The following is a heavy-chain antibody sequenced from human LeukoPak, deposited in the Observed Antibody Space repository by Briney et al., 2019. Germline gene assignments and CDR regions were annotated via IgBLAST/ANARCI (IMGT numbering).Heavy chain of an antibody. CDR3: AKDYGDFYFDT. Sequence: PSETLSLTCAVYGGSFSGYYWRWIRQPPGKGLEWIGEINHSGSTNYNPSLKSRVTISVDTSKNQFSLNLSSVTAADTAIFYCAKDYGDFYFDTWGRGTLVTVSS. J-gene: IGHJ4*02. CDR1: GGSFSGYY. V-gene: IGHV4-34*01. CDR2: INHSGST. D-gene: IGHD4-17*01.